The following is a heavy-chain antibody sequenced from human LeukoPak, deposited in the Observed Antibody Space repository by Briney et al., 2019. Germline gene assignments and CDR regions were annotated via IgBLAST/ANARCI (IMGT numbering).Heavy chain of an antibody. Sequence: GGSLRLSCAASGFTFSSYSMNWVRQAPGKGLEWVSSISSSSSYIYYADSVKGRFTISRDNAKNSLYLQMNSLRAEDTAVYYCARESYGSALDYWGQGTLVTVSS. CDR1: GFTFSSYS. CDR3: ARESYGSALDY. J-gene: IGHJ4*02. CDR2: ISSSSSYI. D-gene: IGHD3-10*01. V-gene: IGHV3-21*01.